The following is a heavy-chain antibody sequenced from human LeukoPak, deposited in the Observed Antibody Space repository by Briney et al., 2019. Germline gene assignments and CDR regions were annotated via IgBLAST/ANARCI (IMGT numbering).Heavy chain of an antibody. CDR1: GGTFSSYA. CDR2: IIPIFGIA. V-gene: IGHV1-69*04. Sequence: ASVTLSCKASGGTFSSYAISWVRQAPGQGLEWMGRIIPIFGIANYAQKFQGRVTITADKSTSTAYMELSSLRSEDTAVYYCARDPHSGSYLDYWGQGTLVTVSS. J-gene: IGHJ4*02. CDR3: ARDPHSGSYLDY. D-gene: IGHD1-26*01.